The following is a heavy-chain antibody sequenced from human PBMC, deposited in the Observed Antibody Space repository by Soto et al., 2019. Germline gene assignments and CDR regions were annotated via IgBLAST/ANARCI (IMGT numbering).Heavy chain of an antibody. CDR1: GVSITSYK. CDR3: AREWSAFDY. V-gene: IGHV4-59*01. Sequence: QVQLQESGPGLVKPSETLSLTCTVSGVSITSYKWSWIRQSPGKGLEWIAYMYSSGSSSYNPSLKSRVTMSVDTSRNQYALQLNSATAADTAVYYCAREWSAFDYWGQGILVTVSS. CDR2: MYSSGSS. J-gene: IGHJ4*02. D-gene: IGHD2-15*01.